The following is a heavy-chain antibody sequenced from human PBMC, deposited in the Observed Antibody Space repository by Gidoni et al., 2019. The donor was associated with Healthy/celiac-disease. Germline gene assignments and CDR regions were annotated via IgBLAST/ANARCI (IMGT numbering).Heavy chain of an antibody. V-gene: IGHV3-21*01. CDR1: GFTFSSYS. CDR2: ISSSSMYI. J-gene: IGHJ4*02. Sequence: EVQLVESGGGLVKPGGSLRLSCAASGFTFSSYSMNWVRQAPGKGLEWVSSISSSSMYIYYADSVKGRFTISRDNAKNSLYLQMNSLRAEDTAVYYCARAPGGHDYHDYWGQGTLVTVSS. D-gene: IGHD3-16*01. CDR3: ARAPGGHDYHDY.